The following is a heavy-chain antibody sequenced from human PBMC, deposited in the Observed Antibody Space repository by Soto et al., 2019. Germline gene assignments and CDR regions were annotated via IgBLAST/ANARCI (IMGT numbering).Heavy chain of an antibody. V-gene: IGHV4-4*02. CDR3: ARTSLGDCSGGSCYRPGFVDFDY. D-gene: IGHD2-15*01. J-gene: IGHJ4*02. Sequence: QVQLQESGPGLVKPSGTLSLTCAVSGGSISSSNWWSWVRQPPGKGLEWIGEIYHSGSTNYNPSLKSRVTISVDKSKNQFSLKLSSVTAADTAVYYCARTSLGDCSGGSCYRPGFVDFDYWGQGTLVTVSS. CDR2: IYHSGST. CDR1: GGSISSSNW.